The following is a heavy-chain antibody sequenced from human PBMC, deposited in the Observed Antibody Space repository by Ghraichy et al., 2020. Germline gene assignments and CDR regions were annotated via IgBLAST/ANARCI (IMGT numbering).Heavy chain of an antibody. J-gene: IGHJ5*02. V-gene: IGHV4-59*08. CDR3: ARSLVQSVVRGVIIPKSYNWFDP. CDR1: GGSISSYY. Sequence: SETLSLTCTVSGGSISSYYWSWIRQPPGKGLEWIGYIYYSGSTNYNPSLKSRVTISVDTSKNQFSLKLSSVTAADTAVYYCARSLVQSVVRGVIIPKSYNWFDPWGQGTLVTVSS. D-gene: IGHD3-10*01. CDR2: IYYSGST.